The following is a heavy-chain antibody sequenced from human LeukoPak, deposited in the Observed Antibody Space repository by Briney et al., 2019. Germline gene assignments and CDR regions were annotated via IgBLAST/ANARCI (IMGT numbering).Heavy chain of an antibody. CDR2: IYPGDSDT. V-gene: IGHV5-51*01. CDR3: ARQVALTVTGYFDL. J-gene: IGHJ2*01. Sequence: GESLKISCKGSGYSFSNYWIGWVRQMPWKGLEWMGIIYPGDSDTRYSPSFEGQVIISAATSTRPAYLQWSSLKASATAIYYCARQVALTVTGYFDLWGRGTLVTVSS. D-gene: IGHD4-17*01. CDR1: GYSFSNYW.